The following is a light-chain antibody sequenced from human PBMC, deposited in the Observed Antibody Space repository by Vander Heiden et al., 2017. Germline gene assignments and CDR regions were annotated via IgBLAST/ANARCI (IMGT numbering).Light chain of an antibody. CDR2: KES. CDR1: QRISNW. V-gene: IGKV1-5*03. CDR3: QQYNGYPWT. J-gene: IGKJ1*01. Sequence: DIQMTQSPSTLSASVGDRVTITCRASQRISNWLAWYQQKPGKAPKLLNYKESILETGVPPRFSGSGSGSEFTLTISSLQPDDFATYYCQQYNGYPWTFGQGTKVEIK.